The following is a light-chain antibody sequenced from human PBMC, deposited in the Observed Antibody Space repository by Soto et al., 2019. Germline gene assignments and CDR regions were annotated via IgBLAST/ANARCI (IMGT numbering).Light chain of an antibody. J-gene: IGKJ3*01. V-gene: IGKV3-20*01. Sequence: EIVLTQSPGTLSLSPGERDTLSCRASQSVSSSYLACYQQKPGQAPRLLIYGASSRATGIPDRFSGSGSGTDFTLTISRLEPEDFAVYYCQQYGSSPLFTFGPGT. CDR2: GAS. CDR1: QSVSSSY. CDR3: QQYGSSPLFT.